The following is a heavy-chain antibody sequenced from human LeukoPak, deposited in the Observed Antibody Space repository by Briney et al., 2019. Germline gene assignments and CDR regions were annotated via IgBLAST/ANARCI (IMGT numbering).Heavy chain of an antibody. CDR1: GFTFSSYS. Sequence: GGSLRLSCAASGFTFSSYSMNWVRQAPGKGLEWVSSISSSSYIYYADSVKGRFTISRDNAKNSLYLQMNSLRAEDTAVYYCAREGMGLTYCGGDCPPSDYWGQGTLVTVSS. CDR2: ISSSSYI. V-gene: IGHV3-21*01. D-gene: IGHD2-21*02. J-gene: IGHJ4*02. CDR3: AREGMGLTYCGGDCPPSDY.